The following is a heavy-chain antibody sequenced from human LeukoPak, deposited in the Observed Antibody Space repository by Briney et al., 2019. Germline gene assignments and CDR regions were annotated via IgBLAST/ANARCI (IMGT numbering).Heavy chain of an antibody. Sequence: GGSLRLSCSASGFTFSSHAMTWVRQAPGKGLEWVSAIGGSGGSTYYTGSVKGRFTISRDNSKNTLYLQMNSLRADDTAVYYCARDPGVVAFHYFDYWGQGTLVAVSS. D-gene: IGHD3-3*01. CDR1: GFTFSSHA. V-gene: IGHV3-23*01. CDR3: ARDPGVVAFHYFDY. J-gene: IGHJ4*02. CDR2: IGGSGGST.